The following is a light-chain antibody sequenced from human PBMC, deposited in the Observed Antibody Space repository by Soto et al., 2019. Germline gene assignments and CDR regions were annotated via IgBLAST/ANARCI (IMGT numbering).Light chain of an antibody. Sequence: QSVLTQPPSASGSPGQSVTISCTGTSSDVGNYNYVSWYRQYPGKAPKLMIYEVTKRPAGVPDRLSGSKFGNTASLTVSGLQAEDESHYYCAAWDDSLNGLVFGGGTKLTVL. V-gene: IGLV2-8*01. CDR3: AAWDDSLNGLV. CDR2: EVT. J-gene: IGLJ3*02. CDR1: SSDVGNYNY.